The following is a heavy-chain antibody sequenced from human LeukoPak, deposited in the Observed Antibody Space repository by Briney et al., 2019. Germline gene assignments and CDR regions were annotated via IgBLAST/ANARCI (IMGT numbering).Heavy chain of an antibody. D-gene: IGHD2-21*02. CDR2: IYYSGST. CDR3: AGAYCGVDCYAFDI. V-gene: IGHV4-39*01. CDR1: GGSVTSSSYY. J-gene: IGHJ3*02. Sequence: SETLSLTCTVSGGSVTSSSYYWGWIRQPPGKGLEWIGSIYYSGSTYYNPSLKSRVTISVDTSQNQFSLKLSSVTAADTAIYYCAGAYCGVDCYAFDIWGQGTMVTVSS.